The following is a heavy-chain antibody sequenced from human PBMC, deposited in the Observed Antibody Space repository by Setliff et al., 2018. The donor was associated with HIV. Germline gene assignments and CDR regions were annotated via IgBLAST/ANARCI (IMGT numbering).Heavy chain of an antibody. Sequence: PSETLSLTCTVSSGSISSNSFYWGWIRQPPGKGLEWIGTIHYSGSTYYNPSLKSRVSISVDTSKNQFSLKLTSVTAADTAVYYCARNVAATSAFDIWG. CDR1: SGSISSNSFY. J-gene: IGHJ3*02. V-gene: IGHV4-39*01. CDR2: IHYSGST. CDR3: ARNVAATSAFDI. D-gene: IGHD6-19*01.